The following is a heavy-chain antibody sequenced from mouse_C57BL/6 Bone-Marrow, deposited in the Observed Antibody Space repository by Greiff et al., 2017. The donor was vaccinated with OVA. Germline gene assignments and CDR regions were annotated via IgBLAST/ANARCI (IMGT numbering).Heavy chain of an antibody. CDR3: TRGYSNYYAMDY. D-gene: IGHD2-5*01. Sequence: QVQLKQSGAELVRPGASVTLSCKASGYTFTDYEMHWVKQTPVHGLEWIGAIDPETGGTAHNQKFKGKAILTADKSSSTAYMELRSLTSEDSAVYYCTRGYSNYYAMDYWGQGTSVTVSS. CDR1: GYTFTDYE. V-gene: IGHV1-15*01. CDR2: IDPETGGT. J-gene: IGHJ4*01.